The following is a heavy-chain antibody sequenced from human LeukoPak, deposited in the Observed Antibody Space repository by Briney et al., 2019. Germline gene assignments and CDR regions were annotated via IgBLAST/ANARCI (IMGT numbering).Heavy chain of an antibody. CDR1: GFTFSSYG. CDR2: ISYDGSNK. D-gene: IGHD3-16*01. V-gene: IGHV3-30*18. J-gene: IGHJ4*02. Sequence: PGRSLRLSCAASGFTFSSYGMHWVRQAPGKGLEWVAVISYDGSNKYYADSVKGRFTISRDNSKNTVFLQMNSLRAEDTAVYYCAKGSLPMGIFGRGPGYWGQGTPVTVSS. CDR3: AKGSLPMGIFGRGPGY.